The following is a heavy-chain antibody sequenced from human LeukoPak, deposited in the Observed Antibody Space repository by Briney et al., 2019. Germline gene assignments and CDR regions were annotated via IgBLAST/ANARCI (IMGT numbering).Heavy chain of an antibody. V-gene: IGHV4-34*01. Sequence: SETLSLTCAVYGGSFSGYYWSWIRQPPGKGLEWIGSIYYSGSTYYNPSLKSRVTISVDTSKNQFSLKLSPVTAADTAVYYCARHVLLWFGELSPWGQSTLVTVSS. CDR2: IYYSGST. CDR1: GGSFSGYY. CDR3: ARHVLLWFGELSP. D-gene: IGHD3-10*01. J-gene: IGHJ5*02.